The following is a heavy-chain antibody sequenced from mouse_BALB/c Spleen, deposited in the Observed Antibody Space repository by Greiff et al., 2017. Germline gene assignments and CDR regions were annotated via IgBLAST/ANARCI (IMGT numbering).Heavy chain of an antibody. Sequence: LQQSGAELVKPGASVKMSCKASGYTFTSYNMHWVKQTPGQGLEWIGAIYPGNGDTSYNQKFKGKATLTADKSSSTAYMQLSSLTSEDSAVYYCARSEVLRLAYGGKGTRVTVSA. J-gene: IGHJ3*01. CDR3: ARSEVLRLAY. CDR2: IYPGNGDT. D-gene: IGHD1-1*01. V-gene: IGHV1-12*01. CDR1: GYTFTSYN.